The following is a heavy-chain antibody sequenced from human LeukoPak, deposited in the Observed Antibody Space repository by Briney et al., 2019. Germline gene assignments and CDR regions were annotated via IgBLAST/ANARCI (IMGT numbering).Heavy chain of an antibody. V-gene: IGHV4-39*01. Sequence: SETLSLTCTVSGGSISSSSYYWGWIRQPPGKGLEWIGSIYYSGSTYYNPSLESRVTISVDTSKNQFSLKLSSVTAADTAVYYCARLGASWGNAYYFDYWGQGTLVTVSS. J-gene: IGHJ4*02. CDR1: GGSISSSSYY. D-gene: IGHD3-16*01. CDR3: ARLGASWGNAYYFDY. CDR2: IYYSGST.